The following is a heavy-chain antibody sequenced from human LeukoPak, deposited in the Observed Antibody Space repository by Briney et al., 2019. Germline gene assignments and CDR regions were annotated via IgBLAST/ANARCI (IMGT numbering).Heavy chain of an antibody. D-gene: IGHD2-2*01. J-gene: IGHJ6*03. Sequence: DSVKGRFTISRDNAKNSLYLQMNSLRAEDTAVYYCARVAVVVPAYPMDVWGKGTTVTISS. CDR3: ARVAVVVPAYPMDV. V-gene: IGHV3-7*01.